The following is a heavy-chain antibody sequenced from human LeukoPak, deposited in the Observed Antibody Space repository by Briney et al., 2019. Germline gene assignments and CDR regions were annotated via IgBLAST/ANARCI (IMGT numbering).Heavy chain of an antibody. CDR3: AREGLSADDKSFFEN. J-gene: IGHJ4*02. CDR1: GFTFSSDW. Sequence: PGGSLRLSCAASGFTFSSDWMSWVGQVPGKGLEWVSNIKGDGSEKYYVDSVKGRFTISRDNAKKSLYLQMNSLRAEDTAVYYCAREGLSADDKSFFENWGQGALVTVSS. V-gene: IGHV3-7*01. D-gene: IGHD6-19*01. CDR2: IKGDGSEK.